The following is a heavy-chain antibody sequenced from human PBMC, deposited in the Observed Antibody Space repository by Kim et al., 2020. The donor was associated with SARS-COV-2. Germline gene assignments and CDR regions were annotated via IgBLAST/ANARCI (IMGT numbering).Heavy chain of an antibody. V-gene: IGHV3-66*01. CDR1: GFTVSSNY. CDR3: ARMTPHLRSLDY. Sequence: GGSLRLSCAASGFTVSSNYMSWVRQAPGKGLEWVSVIYSGGSTYYADSVKGRFTISRDNSKNTLYLQMNSLRAEDTAVYYCARMTPHLRSLDYWGQGTLVTVSS. J-gene: IGHJ4*02. D-gene: IGHD5-12*01. CDR2: IYSGGST.